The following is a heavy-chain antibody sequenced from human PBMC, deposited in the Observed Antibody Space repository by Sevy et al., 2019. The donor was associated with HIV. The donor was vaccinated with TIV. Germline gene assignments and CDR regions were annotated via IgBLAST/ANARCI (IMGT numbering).Heavy chain of an antibody. Sequence: GGSLRLSCAASGFTFSSYGMHWVRQAPGKGLEWVAFIRYDGSNKYYADSVKGRFTISRDNSKNTLYLQMNSLRAEDTAVYYCAKARVPAGDWFDPWGQGTLVTVSS. J-gene: IGHJ5*02. CDR2: IRYDGSNK. V-gene: IGHV3-30*02. CDR1: GFTFSSYG. CDR3: AKARVPAGDWFDP. D-gene: IGHD2-2*01.